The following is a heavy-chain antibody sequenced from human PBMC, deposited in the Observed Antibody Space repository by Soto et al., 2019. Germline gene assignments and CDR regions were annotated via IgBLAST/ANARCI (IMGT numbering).Heavy chain of an antibody. CDR2: INHSGST. CDR1: GGSFSGYY. CDR3: ARATYYDFWSGYLMGGWWFDP. V-gene: IGHV4-34*01. J-gene: IGHJ5*02. D-gene: IGHD3-3*01. Sequence: SETLSLTCAVYGGSFSGYYWSWIRQPPGKGLEWIGEINHSGSTNYNPSLKSRVTISVDTSKNQFSLKLSSVTAADTAVYYCARATYYDFWSGYLMGGWWFDPWGQGTLVTVSS.